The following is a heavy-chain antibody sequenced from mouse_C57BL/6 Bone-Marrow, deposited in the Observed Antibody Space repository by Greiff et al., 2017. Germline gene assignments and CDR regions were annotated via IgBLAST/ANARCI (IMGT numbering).Heavy chain of an antibody. CDR3: EREDFNYYGSSPAWFAY. J-gene: IGHJ3*01. D-gene: IGHD1-1*01. CDR1: GYTFTSYW. Sequence: QVQLQQPGAELVMPGASVKLSCKASGYTFTSYWMHWVKQRPGQGLEWIGEIDPSDSYTNYNQKFKGNSTLPVDKSSSTAYMQLSSLTSEDSAVYYCEREDFNYYGSSPAWFAYWGQGTLVTVSA. CDR2: IDPSDSYT. V-gene: IGHV1-69*01.